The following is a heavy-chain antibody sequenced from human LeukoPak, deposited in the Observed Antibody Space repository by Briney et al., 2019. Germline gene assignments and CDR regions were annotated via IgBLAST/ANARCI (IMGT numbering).Heavy chain of an antibody. D-gene: IGHD3-10*01. Sequence: ALRLSCAASGFTFDDYAKHWVRQAPGKGLEWVSGISWNSGSIGYADSVKGRFTISRDNAKNSLYLQMNSLRAEDTALYYCAKVMVRGVRGAFDIWGQGTMVTVSS. CDR1: GFTFDDYA. J-gene: IGHJ3*02. V-gene: IGHV3-9*01. CDR3: AKVMVRGVRGAFDI. CDR2: ISWNSGSI.